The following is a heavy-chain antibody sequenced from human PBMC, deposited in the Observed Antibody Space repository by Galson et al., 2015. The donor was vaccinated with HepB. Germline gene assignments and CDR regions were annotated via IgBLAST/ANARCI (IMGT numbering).Heavy chain of an antibody. CDR1: GFTFRSYG. D-gene: IGHD5-12*01. Sequence: SLRLSCAASGFTFRSYGMHWVRQSPGTGLEWVATISYDGSNKYYADSAKGRFTISRDNSKKTLYLDMHSLRVEDAALYYCVKVYSAYDQRDHWGQGTLVTVSS. V-gene: IGHV3-30*18. CDR3: VKVYSAYDQRDH. J-gene: IGHJ4*02. CDR2: ISYDGSNK.